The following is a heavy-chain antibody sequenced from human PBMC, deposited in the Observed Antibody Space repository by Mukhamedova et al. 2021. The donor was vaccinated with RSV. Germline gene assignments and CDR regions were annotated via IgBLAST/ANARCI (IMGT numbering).Heavy chain of an antibody. CDR2: FDPDGGET. D-gene: IGHD1-26*01. V-gene: IGHV1-24*01. Sequence: GKGLEWMGGFDPDGGETIFAPSFQGRVTMTEDTSTDTAYMELTSLRSDDTAVYFCATLAHSGSYYIDPWGPGTLVTCSS. J-gene: IGHJ5*02. CDR3: ATLAHSGSYYIDP.